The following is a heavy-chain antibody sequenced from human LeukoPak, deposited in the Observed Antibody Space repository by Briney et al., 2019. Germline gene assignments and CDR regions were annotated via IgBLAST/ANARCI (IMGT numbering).Heavy chain of an antibody. V-gene: IGHV3-7*01. CDR1: GLTFSSYW. CDR3: ARSPLYCSSTSCSTYAFDI. CDR2: IKQDGSEK. Sequence: GGSLRLSCAASGLTFSSYWMSWVRQAPGKGLEWVANIKQDGSEKYYVDSVKGRFTISRDNAKNSLYLQMNSLRAEDTAVYYCARSPLYCSSTSCSTYAFDIWGQGTMVTVSS. J-gene: IGHJ3*02. D-gene: IGHD2-2*01.